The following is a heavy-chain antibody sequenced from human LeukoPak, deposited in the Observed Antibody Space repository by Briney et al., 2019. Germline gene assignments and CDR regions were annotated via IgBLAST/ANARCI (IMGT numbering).Heavy chain of an antibody. CDR3: AKSLYSSGWSVFDY. CDR2: ISYDASNK. D-gene: IGHD6-19*01. J-gene: IGHJ4*02. V-gene: IGHV3-30*04. CDR1: GFTFTSYA. Sequence: GGSLRLSCTASGFTFTSYAMHWVRQAPGKGLEWVAVISYDASNKYYADSVKGRFTISRDNSKNTLYLQMNSLRAEDTAVYYCAKSLYSSGWSVFDYWGQGTLVTVSS.